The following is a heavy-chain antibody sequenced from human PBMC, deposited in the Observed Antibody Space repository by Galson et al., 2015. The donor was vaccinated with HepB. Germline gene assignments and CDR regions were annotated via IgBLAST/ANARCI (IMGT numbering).Heavy chain of an antibody. J-gene: IGHJ4*02. CDR1: GYTFTSYG. CDR3: ARDGAGYSSSWLDY. CDR2: ISAYNGNT. D-gene: IGHD6-13*01. Sequence: SVKVSCKASGYTFTSYGISWVRQAPGQGFEWMGWISAYNGNTNYAQKLQGRVTMTTDTSTSTAYMELRSLRSDDTAVYYCARDGAGYSSSWLDYWGQGTLVTVSS. V-gene: IGHV1-18*04.